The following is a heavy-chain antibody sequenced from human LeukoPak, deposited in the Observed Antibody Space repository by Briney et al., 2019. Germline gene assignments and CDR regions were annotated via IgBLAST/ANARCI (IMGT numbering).Heavy chain of an antibody. CDR2: INPSGGST. V-gene: IGHV1-46*01. CDR3: ARSLRMDNWFDP. CDR1: GYTFTSYY. Sequence: ASVKVSFKASGYTFTSYYMHWVRQAPGQGLEGMGIINPSGGSTSYAQKFQGRVTMTRDTSTSTVYMELSSLRSEDTAVYYCARSLRMDNWFDPWGQGTLVTVSS. D-gene: IGHD2-2*03. J-gene: IGHJ5*02.